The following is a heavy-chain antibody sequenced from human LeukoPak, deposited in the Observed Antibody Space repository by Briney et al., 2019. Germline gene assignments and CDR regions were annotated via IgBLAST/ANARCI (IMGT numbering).Heavy chain of an antibody. D-gene: IGHD5-12*01. CDR2: IIPIFGTA. CDR3: ARDPGEMIVATTFDY. Sequence: SAKVSCKASGGTFSSYAISWVRQAPGQGLEWMGGIIPIFGTANYAQKFQGRVTITADESTSTAYMELSSLRSEDTAVYYCARDPGEMIVATTFDYWGQGTLVTVSS. V-gene: IGHV1-69*13. CDR1: GGTFSSYA. J-gene: IGHJ4*02.